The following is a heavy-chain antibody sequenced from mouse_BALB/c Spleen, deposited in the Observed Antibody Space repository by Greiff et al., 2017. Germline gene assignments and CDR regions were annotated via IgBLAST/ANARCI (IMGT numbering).Heavy chain of an antibody. CDR2: ISSGSSTI. V-gene: IGHV5-17*02. D-gene: IGHD1-1*02. CDR1: GFTFSSFG. CDR3: ARAMGYGYYFDY. J-gene: IGHJ2*01. Sequence: EVKLMESGGGLVQPGGSRKLSCAASGFTFSSFGMHWVRQAPEKGLEWVAYISSGSSTIYYADTVKGRFTISRDNPKNTLFLQMTSLRSEDTAMYYCARAMGYGYYFDYWGQGTTLTVSS.